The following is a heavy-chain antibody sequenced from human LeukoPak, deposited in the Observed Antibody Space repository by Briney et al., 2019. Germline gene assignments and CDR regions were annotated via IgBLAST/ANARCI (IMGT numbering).Heavy chain of an antibody. V-gene: IGHV3-64*01. J-gene: IGHJ4*02. CDR2: ISSNGGST. CDR3: ARESGGRYSFGPWFFDL. CDR1: GFTFSSYA. Sequence: GGSLRLSCAASGFTFSSYAMHWVRQAPGKGLEYVSAISSNGGSTYYANSVKGRFTISRDNSNNMLYLQMGSLRAEDMAVYYCARESGGRYSFGPWFFDLWGQGTLVTVSS. D-gene: IGHD5-18*01.